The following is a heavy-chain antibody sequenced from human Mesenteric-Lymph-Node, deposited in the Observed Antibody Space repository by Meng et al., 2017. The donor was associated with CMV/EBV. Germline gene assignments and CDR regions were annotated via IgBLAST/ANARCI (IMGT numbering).Heavy chain of an antibody. CDR2: ISGSAKWT. CDR1: GLAFSPYA. J-gene: IGHJ6*02. V-gene: IGHV3-23*01. CDR3: ARDPGLPNGISV. D-gene: IGHD4-11*01. Sequence: GGSLRLSCAASGLAFSPYAMHWVRQGPGKGLEWVSSISGSAKWTFYVDSVKGRFTTSRDNSKNTLYLQMDSLRVEDTAVYYCARDPGLPNGISVWGRGTTVTVSS.